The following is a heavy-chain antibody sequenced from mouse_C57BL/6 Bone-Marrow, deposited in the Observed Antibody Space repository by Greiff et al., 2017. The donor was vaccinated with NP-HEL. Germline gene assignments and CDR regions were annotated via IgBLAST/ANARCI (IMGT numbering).Heavy chain of an antibody. CDR2: IDPENGDT. V-gene: IGHV14-4*01. D-gene: IGHD1-1*01. Sequence: EVQLQQSGAELVRPGASVKLSCTASGFNIKDDYMHWVKQRPEQGLEWIGWIDPENGDTEYASKFQGKATITADTSSNTAYLQLSSLTSEDTAVYYCTIIGYFDYWGQGTTLTVSS. CDR1: GFNIKDDY. CDR3: TIIGYFDY. J-gene: IGHJ2*01.